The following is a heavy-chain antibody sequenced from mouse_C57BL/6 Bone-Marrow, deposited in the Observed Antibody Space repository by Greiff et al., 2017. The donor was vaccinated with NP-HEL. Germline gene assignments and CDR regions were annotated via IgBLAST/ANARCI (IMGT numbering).Heavy chain of an antibody. J-gene: IGHJ2*01. Sequence: VQLQQSGAELVRPGTSVKVSCKASGYAFTNYLIEWVKQRPGQGLEWIGVINPGSGGTNYNEKFKGKATLTADKSSSTAYMQLRSLTAEDCAVYFCARSECNGYWGQGTTLTVSS. V-gene: IGHV1-54*01. CDR3: ARSECNGY. CDR2: INPGSGGT. CDR1: GYAFTNYL.